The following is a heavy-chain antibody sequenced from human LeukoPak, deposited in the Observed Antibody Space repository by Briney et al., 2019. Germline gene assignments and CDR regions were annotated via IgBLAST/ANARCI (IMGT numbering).Heavy chain of an antibody. CDR1: GDTIRSSSYY. CDR2: MYDSGST. J-gene: IGHJ4*02. Sequence: SETLSLTCTVSGDTIRSSSYYWGWIRQAPGKGLEWIGSMYDSGSTYYNPSLKSRVTISVDTSKNQFSLKLGSVTAADTAVYYCAGSRAAAGIGSFDYWGQGTLVTVSS. CDR3: AGSRAAAGIGSFDY. D-gene: IGHD6-13*01. V-gene: IGHV4-39*07.